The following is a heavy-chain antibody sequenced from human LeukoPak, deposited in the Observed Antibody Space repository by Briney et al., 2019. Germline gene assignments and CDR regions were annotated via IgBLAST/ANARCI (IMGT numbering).Heavy chain of an antibody. CDR2: IIPILGIA. CDR3: ARDRSIAARPLGY. J-gene: IGHJ4*02. CDR1: GGTFSSYA. Sequence: SVKVSCKASGGTFSSYAISWVRQAPGQGLEWMGRIIPILGIANYAQKFQGRVTITADKSTSTAYMELSSLRSEDTAVYYRARDRSIAARPLGYWGQGTLVTVSS. V-gene: IGHV1-69*04. D-gene: IGHD6-6*01.